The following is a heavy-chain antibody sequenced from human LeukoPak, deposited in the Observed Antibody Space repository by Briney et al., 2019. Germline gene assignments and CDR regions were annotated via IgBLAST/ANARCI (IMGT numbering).Heavy chain of an antibody. V-gene: IGHV3-30-3*01. Sequence: GGSLRLSCAASGFTFSSYAMHWVRQAPGKGLEWVAVISYDGSNKYYADSVKGRFTISRDNSDNTLYLQMNSLRDEDTAMYYCAKEGTPMASSYFDYWGQGTLITVSS. CDR3: AKEGTPMASSYFDY. D-gene: IGHD5-18*01. CDR2: ISYDGSNK. J-gene: IGHJ4*02. CDR1: GFTFSSYA.